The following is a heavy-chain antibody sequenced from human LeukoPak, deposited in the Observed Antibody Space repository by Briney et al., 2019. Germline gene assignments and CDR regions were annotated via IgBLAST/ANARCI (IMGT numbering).Heavy chain of an antibody. CDR2: IYHSGST. J-gene: IGHJ5*02. D-gene: IGHD2-21*01. CDR3: APREVMAGGFDP. V-gene: IGHV4-4*02. CDR1: GGSISSSNW. Sequence: SGTLSLTCAVSGGSISSSNWWSWVRQPPGEGLGWIGEIYHSGSTNYNPSLKSRVTISVDKSKNQFSLKLSSVTAADTAVYYSAPREVMAGGFDPWGQGTLVTVSS.